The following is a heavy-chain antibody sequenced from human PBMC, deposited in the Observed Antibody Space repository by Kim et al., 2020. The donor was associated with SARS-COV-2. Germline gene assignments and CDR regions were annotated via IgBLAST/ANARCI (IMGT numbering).Heavy chain of an antibody. CDR2: ISYDGSNK. V-gene: IGHV3-30-3*01. J-gene: IGHJ6*02. CDR3: ARELPGLMVYAIPHGMDV. Sequence: GGSLRLSCAASGFTFSSYAMHWVRQAPGKGLEWVAVISYDGSNKYYADSVKGRFTISRDNSKNTLYLQMNSLRAEDTAVYYCARELPGLMVYAIPHGMDVWGQGTTVTVSS. D-gene: IGHD2-8*01. CDR1: GFTFSSYA.